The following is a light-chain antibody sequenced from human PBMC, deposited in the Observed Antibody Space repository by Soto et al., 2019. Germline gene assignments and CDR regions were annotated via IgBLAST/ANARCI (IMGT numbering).Light chain of an antibody. V-gene: IGKV1-33*01. CDR3: QQYDNLPG. J-gene: IGKJ3*01. CDR1: QDISNY. Sequence: DIQMTQSPSSLSASVGDRVTITCQASQDISNYLNWYQQKPGKAPKLLIYDASNLETGVPSRLSGSGSGTDFTFTISSMQPEDIATYYCQQYDNLPGFGPGTKVEIK. CDR2: DAS.